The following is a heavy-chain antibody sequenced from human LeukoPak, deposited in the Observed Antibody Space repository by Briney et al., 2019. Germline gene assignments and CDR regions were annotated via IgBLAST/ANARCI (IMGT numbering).Heavy chain of an antibody. V-gene: IGHV3-23*01. Sequence: GGSLRLSCAASGFTFSSYAMSWVRQAPGKGLEWVSAISGSGGSTYYADSVKGRFTISRDNSKNTLYLQMNSLRAEDTAVYYCAKVMTRTMVRGVPPSDYWGQGTLVTVFS. J-gene: IGHJ4*02. CDR3: AKVMTRTMVRGVPPSDY. CDR1: GFTFSSYA. D-gene: IGHD3-10*01. CDR2: ISGSGGST.